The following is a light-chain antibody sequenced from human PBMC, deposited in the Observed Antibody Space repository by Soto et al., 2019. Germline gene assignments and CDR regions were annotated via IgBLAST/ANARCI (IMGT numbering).Light chain of an antibody. CDR1: SSDVGSYNL. Sequence: QPVLTQPASVSGSPGQSITISCTGTSSDVGSYNLVSWFQHHPGKVPKLMIYEVSKRSSGVSNRFSGSKSGNTASLTISGLQAEDEADYHCCSYAGSTTFYVFGTGTKVTVL. CDR3: CSYAGSTTFYV. J-gene: IGLJ1*01. CDR2: EVS. V-gene: IGLV2-23*02.